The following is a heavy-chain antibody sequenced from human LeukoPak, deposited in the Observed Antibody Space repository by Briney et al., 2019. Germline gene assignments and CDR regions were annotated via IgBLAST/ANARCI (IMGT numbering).Heavy chain of an antibody. V-gene: IGHV4-30-2*01. CDR2: IYHSGST. J-gene: IGHJ4*02. CDR3: ARAGEQDYYGSGSYYPFDY. CDR1: GGSISSGGYS. D-gene: IGHD3-10*01. Sequence: PSETLSLTCAVSGGSISSGGYSWSWIRQPPGKGLEWIGYIYHSGSTYYNPSLKSRVTISVDRSKNQFSLKLSSVTAADTAMYYCARAGEQDYYGSGSYYPFDYWGQGTLVTVSS.